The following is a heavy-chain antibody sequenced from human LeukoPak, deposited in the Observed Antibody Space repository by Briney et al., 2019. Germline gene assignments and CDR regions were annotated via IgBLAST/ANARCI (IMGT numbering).Heavy chain of an antibody. V-gene: IGHV3-30-3*01. CDR2: ISYDGSDK. CDR3: ARDMRGPSGPGGYYYYMDV. J-gene: IGHJ6*03. CDR1: GFTFSNYA. Sequence: PGGSLRLSCAASGFTFSNYAIHWVRQAPGKGLDSVAVISYDGSDKYYADSVKGRFTISRDNAKNSLYLQMNSLRAEDTAVYYCARDMRGPSGPGGYYYYMDVWGKGTTVTVSS. D-gene: IGHD2-2*01.